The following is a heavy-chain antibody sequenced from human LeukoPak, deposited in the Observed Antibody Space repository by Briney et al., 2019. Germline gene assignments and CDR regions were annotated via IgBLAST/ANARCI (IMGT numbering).Heavy chain of an antibody. CDR2: IYTSGST. D-gene: IGHD3-3*01. Sequence: SETLSLTCTVSGGPISSYYWSWIRQPAGKGLEWIGRIYTSGSTNYNPSLKSRVTMSVDTSKNQFSLKLSSVTAADTAVYYCARGDFWSGYHDYWGQGTLVTVSS. V-gene: IGHV4-4*07. CDR1: GGPISSYY. CDR3: ARGDFWSGYHDY. J-gene: IGHJ4*02.